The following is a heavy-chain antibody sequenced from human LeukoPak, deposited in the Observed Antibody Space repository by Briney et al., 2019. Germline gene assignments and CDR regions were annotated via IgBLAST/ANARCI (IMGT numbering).Heavy chain of an antibody. CDR1: GFTFSSYG. V-gene: IGHV3-30*18. CDR3: AKVQYSGSYYGMVDY. D-gene: IGHD1-26*01. Sequence: GGSLRLSCAASGFTFSSYGMHWVRQAPGKGLEWVAVISYDGSNKYYADSVKGRFTISRDNSKNTLYLQMNSLRAEDTAVYYCAKVQYSGSYYGMVDYWGQGTLDTVSS. J-gene: IGHJ4*02. CDR2: ISYDGSNK.